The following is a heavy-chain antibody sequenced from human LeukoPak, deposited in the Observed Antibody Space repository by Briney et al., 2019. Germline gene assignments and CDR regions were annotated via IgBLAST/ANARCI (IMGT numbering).Heavy chain of an antibody. Sequence: SETLSLTCTVSSGSISTSNYYWGWVRQPPGKALEWIGNIFYTGSTYYSPSLKSRVTISIDTSKNQFSLKLNSLTAADTAVYYCARPVAAAGNNWFDPWGQGTLVTVSS. V-gene: IGHV4-39*07. J-gene: IGHJ5*02. CDR1: SGSISTSNYY. D-gene: IGHD6-13*01. CDR3: ARPVAAAGNNWFDP. CDR2: IFYTGST.